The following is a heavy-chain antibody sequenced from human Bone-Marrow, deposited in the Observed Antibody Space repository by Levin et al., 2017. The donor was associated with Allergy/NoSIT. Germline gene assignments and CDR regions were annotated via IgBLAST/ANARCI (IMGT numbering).Heavy chain of an antibody. J-gene: IGHJ6*02. Sequence: GGSLRLSCAASGFTFSSYAMSWVRQAPGKGLEWVSAISGSGGSTYYADSVKGRFTISRDNSKNTLYLQMNSLRAEDTAVYYCAKDLGYSSASRGMDGWGQGTTVTVSS. CDR3: AKDLGYSSASRGMDG. V-gene: IGHV3-23*01. CDR1: GFTFSSYA. CDR2: ISGSGGST. D-gene: IGHD6-25*01.